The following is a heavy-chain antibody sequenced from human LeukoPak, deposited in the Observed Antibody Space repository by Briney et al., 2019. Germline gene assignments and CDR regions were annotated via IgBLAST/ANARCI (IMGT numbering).Heavy chain of an antibody. CDR3: ARGQAQYQLLEWWFDP. D-gene: IGHD2-2*01. J-gene: IGHJ5*02. CDR2: INPNSGGT. CDR1: GFTFTGYY. Sequence: ASVKVSCKASGFTFTGYYMHWVRQAPGQGLEWMGWINPNSGGTNYAQKFRGRVTMTRDTSISTAYMELSRLRSDDTAVYYCARGQAQYQLLEWWFDPWGQGTLVTVSS. V-gene: IGHV1-2*02.